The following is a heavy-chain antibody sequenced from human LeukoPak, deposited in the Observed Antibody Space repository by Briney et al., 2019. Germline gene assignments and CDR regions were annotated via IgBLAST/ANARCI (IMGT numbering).Heavy chain of an antibody. Sequence: GGSLRLSCAASGFTFSSYSMNWVRQAPGKGLEWVSYISSSSSTIYYADSVKGRFTISRDNAKNSLYLQMNSLRAEDTAVYYCASLSLRWSDYWGQGTLVTVSS. J-gene: IGHJ4*02. V-gene: IGHV3-48*04. D-gene: IGHD4-23*01. CDR2: ISSSSSTI. CDR1: GFTFSSYS. CDR3: ASLSLRWSDY.